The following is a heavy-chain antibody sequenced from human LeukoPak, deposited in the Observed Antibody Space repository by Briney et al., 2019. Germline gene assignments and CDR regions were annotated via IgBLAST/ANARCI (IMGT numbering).Heavy chain of an antibody. Sequence: SQTLSLTCTVSGGSMRSGDDYWRWGRQPRGGGVGWSVEMNHSGSTNYNPSRKSRFTIKVYTAKNQFSLKLSSVTAADTAVYYCARGTVVPAASDYWGQGTLVTVSS. V-gene: IGHV4-30-4*01. CDR2: MNHSGST. J-gene: IGHJ4*02. CDR3: ARGTVVPAASDY. D-gene: IGHD2-2*01. CDR1: GGSMRSGDDY.